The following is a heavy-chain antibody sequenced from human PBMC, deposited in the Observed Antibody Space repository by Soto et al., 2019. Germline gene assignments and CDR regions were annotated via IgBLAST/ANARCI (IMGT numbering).Heavy chain of an antibody. CDR2: ISYDGSNK. D-gene: IGHD2-15*01. J-gene: IGHJ4*02. Sequence: PGGSLRLSCAASGFTFSSYGMHGVRQAPGKGLEWVAVISYDGSNKYYADSVKGRFTISRDNSKNTLYLQMNSLRAEDTAVYYCAKSRLPGRGYYLDYWGQGTLVTLSS. V-gene: IGHV3-30*18. CDR1: GFTFSSYG. CDR3: AKSRLPGRGYYLDY.